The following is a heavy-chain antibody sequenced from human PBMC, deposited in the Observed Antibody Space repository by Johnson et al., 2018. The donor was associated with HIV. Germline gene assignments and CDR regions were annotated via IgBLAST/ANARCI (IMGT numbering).Heavy chain of an antibody. CDR1: GFTFSDYY. V-gene: IGHV3-11*01. D-gene: IGHD6-13*01. J-gene: IGHJ3*02. CDR3: ARADPDYRSNWWVLEGAFDI. CDR2: ISNSGRTI. Sequence: QVQLVESGGGLVKPGGSLRLSCAASGFTFSDYYMSWIRQAPGKGLEWVSYISNSGRTIYSADSVKGRFTISRDNSKNTLYLQMNSLRAEDTAVYYCARADPDYRSNWWVLEGAFDIWGQGTMVTVSS.